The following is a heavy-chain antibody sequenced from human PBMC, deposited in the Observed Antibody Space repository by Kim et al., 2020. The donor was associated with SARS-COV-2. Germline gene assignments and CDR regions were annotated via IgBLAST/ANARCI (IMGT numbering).Heavy chain of an antibody. CDR3: ARDLLYDILTGYYIGVGVAFDI. CDR2: ISAYNGNT. CDR1: GYTFTSYG. J-gene: IGHJ3*02. Sequence: ASVKVSCKASGYTFTSYGISWVRQAPGQGLEWMGWISAYNGNTNYAQKLQGRVTMTTDTSTSTAYMELRSLRSDDTAVYYCARDLLYDILTGYYIGVGVAFDIWGQETMVTVSS. D-gene: IGHD3-9*01. V-gene: IGHV1-18*01.